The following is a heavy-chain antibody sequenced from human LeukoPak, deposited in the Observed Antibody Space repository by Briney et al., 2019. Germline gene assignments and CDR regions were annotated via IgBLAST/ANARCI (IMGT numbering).Heavy chain of an antibody. CDR1: GGSIRSASYY. CDR3: ARAPDSYGFDY. Sequence: SETLSLTCTVSGGSIRSASYYWSWIRQPAGKRLEWIGRIYTSGSTNYNPSLKSRVTISVDTSKNQFSLKLSSVTAADTAVYYCARAPDSYGFDYWGQGTLVTVSS. CDR2: IYTSGST. V-gene: IGHV4-61*02. J-gene: IGHJ4*02. D-gene: IGHD5-18*01.